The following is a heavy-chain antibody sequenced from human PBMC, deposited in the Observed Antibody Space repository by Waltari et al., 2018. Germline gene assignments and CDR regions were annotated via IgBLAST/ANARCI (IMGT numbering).Heavy chain of an antibody. J-gene: IGHJ4*02. CDR2: IYYSGST. CDR1: GGSISSSSYY. CDR3: ARDLKNAAAGTAGY. Sequence: QLQLQESGPGLVKPSETLYLTCTVSGGSISSSSYYWGWIRQPPGKGLEWIGSIYYSGSTYYNPSLKSRVTISVDTSKNQFSLKLSSVTAADTAVYYCARDLKNAAAGTAGYWGQGTLVTVSS. V-gene: IGHV4-39*07. D-gene: IGHD6-13*01.